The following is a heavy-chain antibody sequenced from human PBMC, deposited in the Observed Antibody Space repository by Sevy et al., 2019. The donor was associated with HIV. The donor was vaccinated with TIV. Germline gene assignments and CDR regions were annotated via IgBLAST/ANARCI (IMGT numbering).Heavy chain of an antibody. CDR3: ARETERDAFDI. CDR2: IYYSGST. V-gene: IGHV4-59*01. Sequence: SETLSLTCTVSGGSISSYYWSWIRQPPGKGLEWIGYIYYSGSTNYNPSLKSRVTISVDTSKNQFSLKLSSVTAADTAVYYCARETERDAFDIWGQGTMVTVS. CDR1: GGSISSYY. J-gene: IGHJ3*02.